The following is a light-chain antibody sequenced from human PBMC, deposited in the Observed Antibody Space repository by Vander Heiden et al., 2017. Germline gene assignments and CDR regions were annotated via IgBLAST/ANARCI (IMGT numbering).Light chain of an antibody. V-gene: IGKV3-20*01. J-gene: IGKJ2*01. CDR1: QSRNNRY. CDR2: GAS. CDR3: QQWGNTPLDT. Sequence: EIVFTQSPGPLSLSPGERAPPPCRASQSRNNRYLAWYQQEPDQATRLQVYGASTRAAGIPDRFSGSGSGTGFTLTISRLEPEDFAVDYCQQWGNTPLDTFGQGTKLEIK.